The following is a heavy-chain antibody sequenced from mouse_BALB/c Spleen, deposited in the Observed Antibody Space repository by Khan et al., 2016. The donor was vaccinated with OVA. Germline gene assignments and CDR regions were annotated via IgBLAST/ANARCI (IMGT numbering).Heavy chain of an antibody. CDR2: INPSNNYT. CDR1: GYTFTSYT. J-gene: IGHJ3*01. D-gene: IGHD2-10*01. Sequence: QVQLQQSGAELARPGASVKMSCKASGYTFTSYTMHWVRQRPGQAPEWIGHINPSNNYTNYNQNFKDKATLIVDKSSSTAYIQLSSLTFEDSAVYYVVREGAYQRADGWVAYWGQGTLVTVSA. V-gene: IGHV1-4*01. CDR3: VREGAYQRADGWVAY.